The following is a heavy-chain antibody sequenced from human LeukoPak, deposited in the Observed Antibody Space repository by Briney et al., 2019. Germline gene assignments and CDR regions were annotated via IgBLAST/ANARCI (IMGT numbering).Heavy chain of an antibody. Sequence: GGSLRLSCAASGFTFSSSAMSWVRQAPGKGLEWVSNISGSGSGGSTYYADSVKGRFTISRDNSKNTMYLQMNSLRAEDTAVYYCAKDRHFDYWGQGTLVTVSS. CDR2: ISGSGSGGST. CDR1: GFTFSSSA. J-gene: IGHJ4*02. CDR3: AKDRHFDY. V-gene: IGHV3-23*01.